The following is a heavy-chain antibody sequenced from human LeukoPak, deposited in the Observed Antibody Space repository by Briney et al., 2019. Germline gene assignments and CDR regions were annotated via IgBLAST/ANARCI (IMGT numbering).Heavy chain of an antibody. CDR3: ARGPYYYDSSYNWFDP. V-gene: IGHV4-59*01. J-gene: IGHJ5*02. CDR1: GGSISSYY. D-gene: IGHD3-22*01. Sequence: SETLSLTCTVSGGSISSYYWSWIRQPPGKGLEWIGYIYYSGSTNYNPSLKSRVTISVDTSKNQFSLKLSSVTAADTAVYYCARGPYYYDSSYNWFDPWGQGTLVTVS. CDR2: IYYSGST.